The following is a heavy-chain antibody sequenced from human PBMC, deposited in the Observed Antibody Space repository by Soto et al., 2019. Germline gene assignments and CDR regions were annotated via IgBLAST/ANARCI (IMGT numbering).Heavy chain of an antibody. Sequence: SETLSLTCAVSGGSISSGGYSWSWIRQPPGKGLEWIGYIYHSGSTYYNPSLKSRVTISVDRSKNQFSLKLSSVTAADTAVYYCARGGIAATGTNWFDPWGQGTLVTVS. J-gene: IGHJ5*02. V-gene: IGHV4-30-2*01. CDR3: ARGGIAATGTNWFDP. CDR2: IYHSGST. CDR1: GGSISSGGYS. D-gene: IGHD6-13*01.